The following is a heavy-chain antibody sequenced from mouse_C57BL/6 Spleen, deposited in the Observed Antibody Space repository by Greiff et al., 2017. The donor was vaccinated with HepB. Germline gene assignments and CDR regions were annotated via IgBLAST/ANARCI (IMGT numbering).Heavy chain of an antibody. J-gene: IGHJ4*01. V-gene: IGHV5-9*01. D-gene: IGHD2-5*01. CDR1: GFTFSSYT. CDR3: ARHGAYYSNGMDY. Sequence: EVMLVESGGGLVKPGGSLKLSCAASGFTFSSYTMSWVRQTPEKRLEWVATISGGGGNTYYPDSVKGRFTISRDNAQNTLYLQMSSLRSEDTALYYCARHGAYYSNGMDYGGQGTSVTVSS. CDR2: ISGGGGNT.